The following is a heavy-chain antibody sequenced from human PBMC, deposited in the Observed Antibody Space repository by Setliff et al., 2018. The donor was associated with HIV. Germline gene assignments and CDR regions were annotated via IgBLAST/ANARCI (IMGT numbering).Heavy chain of an antibody. Sequence: GSLRLSCAAAGFDFSNYWIHWVRQVAGKGLVWVSRIDAAGSTTAFADSVRGRFTISRDNTKNTVYLQMDSLRAEDTAVYYCARAAYYNGLDVWGQGTTVTVSS. CDR2: IDAAGSTT. CDR1: GFDFSNYW. V-gene: IGHV3-74*01. D-gene: IGHD3-10*01. CDR3: ARAAYYNGLDV. J-gene: IGHJ6*02.